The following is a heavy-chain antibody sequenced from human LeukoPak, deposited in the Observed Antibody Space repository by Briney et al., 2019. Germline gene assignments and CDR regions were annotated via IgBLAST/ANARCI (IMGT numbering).Heavy chain of an antibody. Sequence: SETLSLTCAVYGGSFSRYSWSWVRQPPGKGLEWIGYIYYSGSTYYNPSLKSRVTISVDTSKNQFSLKLSSVTAADTAVYYCAREAPIVGATTRAFDVWGQGTMVTVSS. CDR1: GGSFSRYS. V-gene: IGHV4-59*06. CDR2: IYYSGST. CDR3: AREAPIVGATTRAFDV. D-gene: IGHD1-26*01. J-gene: IGHJ3*01.